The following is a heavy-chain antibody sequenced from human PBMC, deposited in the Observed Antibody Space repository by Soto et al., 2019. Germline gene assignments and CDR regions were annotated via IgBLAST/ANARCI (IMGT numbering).Heavy chain of an antibody. Sequence: GESLKISCKGSGYSFTSYWIGWVRQIPWKGLEWMGIIYPGDSDTRYSPSFQGQVTISADKSISTAYLQWSSLKASDTAMYYCARHFWSGSFPYYYGMDVWGQGTTVTVSS. CDR1: GYSFTSYW. J-gene: IGHJ6*02. CDR3: ARHFWSGSFPYYYGMDV. CDR2: IYPGDSDT. D-gene: IGHD3-3*01. V-gene: IGHV5-51*01.